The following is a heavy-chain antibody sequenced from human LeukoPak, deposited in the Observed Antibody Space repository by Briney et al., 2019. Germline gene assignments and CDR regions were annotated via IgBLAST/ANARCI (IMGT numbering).Heavy chain of an antibody. Sequence: SETLSLTCTVSGGSISSGSYYWSWIRQPAGKGLEWIGRIYTSGSTNYNPSLKSRVTISVDTSKNQFSLKLSSVTAADTAVYYCARDQRVGTDGFYWGGELRYFDWLSPLEHNWFDPWGQGTLVTVSS. V-gene: IGHV4-61*02. CDR3: ARDQRVGTDGFYWGGELRYFDWLSPLEHNWFDP. D-gene: IGHD3-9*01. CDR1: GGSISSGSYY. J-gene: IGHJ5*02. CDR2: IYTSGST.